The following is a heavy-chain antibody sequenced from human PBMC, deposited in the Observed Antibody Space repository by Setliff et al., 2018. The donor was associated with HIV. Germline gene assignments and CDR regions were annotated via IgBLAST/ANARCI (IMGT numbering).Heavy chain of an antibody. CDR3: ARAFPYCSSTSCYASDYYGMDV. Sequence: GGSLRLSCVASGFRFSTYGMHWVRQAPGKGLEWVTFIWYDGSDKYYLDSVKGRFTISRDNAKNSLYLQMNSLRAADTAVYYCARAFPYCSSTSCYASDYYGMDVWGQGTTVTVSS. D-gene: IGHD2-2*01. CDR2: IWYDGSDK. J-gene: IGHJ6*02. CDR1: GFRFSTYG. V-gene: IGHV3-33*01.